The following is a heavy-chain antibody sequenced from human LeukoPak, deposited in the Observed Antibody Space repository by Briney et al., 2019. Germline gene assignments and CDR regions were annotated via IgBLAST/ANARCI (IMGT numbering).Heavy chain of an antibody. V-gene: IGHV1-3*01. J-gene: IGHJ4*02. CDR1: GYTFTSYA. D-gene: IGHD3-10*01. CDR3: ARSVLLWFGDPTPTLDY. CDR2: INAGNGNT. Sequence: EASVKVSCKASGYTFTSYAMHWVRQAPGQRLEWMGRINAGNGNTKYSQKFQGRVTITRDTSASTAYMELSSLRSEDTAVYYCARSVLLWFGDPTPTLDYWGQGTLVTVSS.